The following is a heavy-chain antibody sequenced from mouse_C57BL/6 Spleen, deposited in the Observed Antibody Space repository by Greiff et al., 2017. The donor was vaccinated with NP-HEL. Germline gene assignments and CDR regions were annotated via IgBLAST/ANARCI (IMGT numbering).Heavy chain of an antibody. D-gene: IGHD1-1*01. Sequence: EVQLVESGGGLVQPGGSMKLSCAASGFTFSDAWMDWVRQSPEKGLEWVAEIRNKANNHATYYAESVKGRFTISRDDSKSSVYLQMNSLRAEDTGIYYCTSPNYYGSSYGYFDVWGTGTTVTVSS. CDR3: TSPNYYGSSYGYFDV. J-gene: IGHJ1*03. V-gene: IGHV6-6*01. CDR2: IRNKANNHAT. CDR1: GFTFSDAW.